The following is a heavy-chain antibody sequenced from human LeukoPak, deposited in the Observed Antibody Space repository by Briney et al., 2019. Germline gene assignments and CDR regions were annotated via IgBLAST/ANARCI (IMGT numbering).Heavy chain of an antibody. CDR3: ARRDLFYWYFDL. CDR1: GGSISSYY. D-gene: IGHD2-21*01. J-gene: IGHJ2*01. V-gene: IGHV4-59*08. Sequence: SETLSLTCTVSGGSISSYYWSWIQQPPGKGLEWIGYIYYSGSTNYNPSLKSRVTISVDTSKNQFSLKLSSVTAADTAVYYCARRDLFYWYFDLWGRGTLVTVSS. CDR2: IYYSGST.